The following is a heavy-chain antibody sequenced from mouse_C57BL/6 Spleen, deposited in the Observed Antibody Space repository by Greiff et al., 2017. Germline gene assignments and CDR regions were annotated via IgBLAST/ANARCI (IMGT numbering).Heavy chain of an antibody. CDR2: IDPEDGET. CDR3: ARWTAYYSNYVDFDV. D-gene: IGHD2-5*01. Sequence: VQLQQSGAELVKPGASVKLSCTASGFNINDYYMHWVKQRPEQGLEWIGRIDPEDGETKYAPKFQGTATITADTSSNTAYLQLSSLTSEDTAVYYCARWTAYYSNYVDFDVWGTGTTVTVSS. V-gene: IGHV14-2*01. J-gene: IGHJ1*03. CDR1: GFNINDYY.